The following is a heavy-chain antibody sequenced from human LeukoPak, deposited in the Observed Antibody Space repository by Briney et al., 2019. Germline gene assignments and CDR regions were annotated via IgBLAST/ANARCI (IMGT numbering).Heavy chain of an antibody. Sequence: PSETLSLTCAVYGGSFSGYYWSWTRQPPGKGLEWIGEINHSGSTNYNPSLKSRVTISVDTSKNQFSLKLSSVTAADTAVYYCARGLRPYDYVWGSYRPLYFDYWGQGTLVTVSS. D-gene: IGHD3-16*02. CDR3: ARGLRPYDYVWGSYRPLYFDY. CDR2: INHSGST. J-gene: IGHJ4*02. CDR1: GGSFSGYY. V-gene: IGHV4-34*01.